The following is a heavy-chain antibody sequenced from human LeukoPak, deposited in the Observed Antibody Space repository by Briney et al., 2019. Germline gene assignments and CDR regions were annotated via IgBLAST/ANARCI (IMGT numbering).Heavy chain of an antibody. D-gene: IGHD6-6*01. J-gene: IGHJ5*02. CDR3: AREEIAAHVRFFDP. Sequence: SEALSLTCTVSGGSISSSSYYWSWIRQPAGKGLEWIGRIYTSGSTNYNPSLKSRVTISVDTSKNQFSLKLSSVTAADTAVYYCAREEIAAHVRFFDPWGQGTLVTVSS. V-gene: IGHV4-61*02. CDR2: IYTSGST. CDR1: GGSISSSSYY.